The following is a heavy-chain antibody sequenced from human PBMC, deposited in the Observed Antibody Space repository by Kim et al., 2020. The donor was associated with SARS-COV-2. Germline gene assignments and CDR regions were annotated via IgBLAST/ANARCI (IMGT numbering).Heavy chain of an antibody. CDR3: ARARRYCSSTTCAFSFDY. D-gene: IGHD2-2*01. Sequence: KSRVTISVDTSKNQFSLKLSSVTAADTAVYYCARARRYCSSTTCAFSFDYWGQGTLVTVSS. J-gene: IGHJ4*02. V-gene: IGHV4-34*01.